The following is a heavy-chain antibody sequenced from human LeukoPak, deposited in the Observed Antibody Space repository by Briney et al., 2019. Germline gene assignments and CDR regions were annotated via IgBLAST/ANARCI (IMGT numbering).Heavy chain of an antibody. D-gene: IGHD1-26*01. V-gene: IGHV1-69*05. J-gene: IGHJ4*02. CDR1: GGTFSSYA. Sequence: ASVKVSCKASGGTFSSYAISWVRQAPGQGPEWMGGIIPIFGTANYAQKFQGRVTITTDESTSTAYMELSSLRSEDTAVYYCARGIVGATFGLDYWGQGTLVTVSS. CDR2: IIPIFGTA. CDR3: ARGIVGATFGLDY.